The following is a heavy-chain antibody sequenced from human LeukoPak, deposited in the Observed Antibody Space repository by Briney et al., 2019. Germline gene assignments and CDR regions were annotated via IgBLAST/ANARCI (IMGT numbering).Heavy chain of an antibody. J-gene: IGHJ4*02. V-gene: IGHV3-7*01. CDR2: IKQDGSEK. CDR3: ARAANYDFWSGYYISDY. Sequence: PGGSLRLSCAASGFTFSSYWMSWVRQAPGKGLEWVANIKQDGSEKYYVDSVKGRFTISRDNAKNSLYLQMNSLRAEDTAVYYCARAANYDFWSGYYISDYWGQGTLVTVSS. D-gene: IGHD3-3*01. CDR1: GFTFSSYW.